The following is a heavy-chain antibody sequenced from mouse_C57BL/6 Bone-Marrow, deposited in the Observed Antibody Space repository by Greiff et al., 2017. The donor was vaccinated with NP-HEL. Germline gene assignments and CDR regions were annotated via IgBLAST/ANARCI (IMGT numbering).Heavy chain of an antibody. J-gene: IGHJ4*01. CDR1: GYTFTSYW. V-gene: IGHV1-7*01. D-gene: IGHD2-1*01. CDR3: ARNQIYYGNYVDYYARDY. Sequence: VQLQQSGAELAKPGASVKLSCKASGYTFTSYWMHWVKQRPGQGLEWIGYINPSSGYTKYNQKFKDKATLTADKSSSTAYMQLSSLTYEDSAVYYCARNQIYYGNYVDYYARDYWGQGTSVTVSS. CDR2: INPSSGYT.